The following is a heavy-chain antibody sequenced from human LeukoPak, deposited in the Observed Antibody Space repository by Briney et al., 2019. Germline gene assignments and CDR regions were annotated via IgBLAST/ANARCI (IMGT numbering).Heavy chain of an antibody. V-gene: IGHV3-7*03. CDR1: GFIFSGYW. Sequence: GGSLRLSCVGSGFIFSGYWMSWVRQAPGKGLEWVASINHNGNVNYYVDSVKGRFTISRDNAKNSLYLQMSNLRAEDTAVYFCARGGGLDVWGQGATVTVSS. D-gene: IGHD3-16*01. J-gene: IGHJ6*02. CDR3: ARGGGLDV. CDR2: INHNGNVN.